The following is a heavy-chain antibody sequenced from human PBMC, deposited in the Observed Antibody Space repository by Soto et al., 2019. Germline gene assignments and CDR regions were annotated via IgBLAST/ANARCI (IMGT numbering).Heavy chain of an antibody. J-gene: IGHJ4*02. CDR3: ASTPWNYGENRYFDY. D-gene: IGHD1-7*01. CDR2: ISGNGYDT. Sequence: VGSLRLSCAASGFTFSSYAMSWFRQAPVNGLEWVSTISGNGYDTYDADSVKGRFTISRDYSKNTLFLQMNSLRVEDTAIYYCASTPWNYGENRYFDYWGQGTLVTVSS. V-gene: IGHV3-23*01. CDR1: GFTFSSYA.